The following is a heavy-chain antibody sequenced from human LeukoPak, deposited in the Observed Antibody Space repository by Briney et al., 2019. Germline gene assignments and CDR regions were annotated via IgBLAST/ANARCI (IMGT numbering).Heavy chain of an antibody. J-gene: IGHJ4*02. CDR1: GFTFSSYW. V-gene: IGHV3-53*01. D-gene: IGHD6-19*01. CDR3: ARDSSGPAF. Sequence: GGSLRLSCAASGFTFSSYWMSWVRQAPGKGLEWVSVIYSGGSTYYADSVKGRFTISRDNSKNTLYLQMNSLRADDTAVYYCARDSSGPAFWGQGTLVTVSS. CDR2: IYSGGST.